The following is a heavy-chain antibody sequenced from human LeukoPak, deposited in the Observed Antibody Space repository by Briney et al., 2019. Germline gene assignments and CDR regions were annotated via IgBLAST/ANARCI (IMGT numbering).Heavy chain of an antibody. CDR1: GGSISSSSYY. CDR3: ASATDMITFGGVIVPGLAFDI. Sequence: PSETLSLTCTVSGGSISSSSYYWGWIRQPPGKGLEWIGSIYYSGSTYYNPSLKSRVTISVDTSKNQFSLKLSSVTAADTAVYYCASATDMITFGGVIVPGLAFDIWGQGTMVTVSS. V-gene: IGHV4-39*07. CDR2: IYYSGST. D-gene: IGHD3-16*02. J-gene: IGHJ3*02.